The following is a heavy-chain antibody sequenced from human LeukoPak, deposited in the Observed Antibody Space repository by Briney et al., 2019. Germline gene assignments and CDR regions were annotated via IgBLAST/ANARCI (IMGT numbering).Heavy chain of an antibody. D-gene: IGHD6-13*01. CDR1: GFTFSSYA. J-gene: IGHJ4*02. V-gene: IGHV3-66*01. Sequence: GGSLRLSCAASGFTFSSYATSWVRQAPGKGLEWVSVLYSGRATYYADSVKDRFIISRDNSKNTLYLQMNTLRVEDTAIYFCLRDVALAAAGPGDHWGQGTLVTVSS. CDR2: LYSGRAT. CDR3: LRDVALAAAGPGDH.